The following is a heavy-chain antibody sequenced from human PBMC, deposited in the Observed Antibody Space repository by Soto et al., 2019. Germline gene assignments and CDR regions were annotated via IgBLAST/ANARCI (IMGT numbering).Heavy chain of an antibody. CDR2: IYYSGST. D-gene: IGHD2-21*02. J-gene: IGHJ5*02. Sequence: QVQLQESGPGLVKPSETLSLTCTVSGGSISSYYWSWIRQPPGKGLEWIGYIYYSGSTNYNPSLKSRVTISVDTSKNQFSLKLSSVTAADTAVYYCARLMSCGGDCYRGDWFDPWGQGTLVTVSS. CDR3: ARLMSCGGDCYRGDWFDP. CDR1: GGSISSYY. V-gene: IGHV4-59*01.